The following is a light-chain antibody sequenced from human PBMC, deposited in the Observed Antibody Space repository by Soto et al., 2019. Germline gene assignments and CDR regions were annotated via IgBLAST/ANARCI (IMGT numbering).Light chain of an antibody. CDR3: QQRSNWPPTWT. Sequence: EIVLTQSPATLSLSPGDRATLSFRASQSVSNYLAWYQQKPGQAPRLLIYDASNRATGIPARFSVSRSGTDFTLTISSLEPEDFAVYYCQQRSNWPPTWTFGQGTKVEIK. J-gene: IGKJ1*01. CDR1: QSVSNY. CDR2: DAS. V-gene: IGKV3-11*01.